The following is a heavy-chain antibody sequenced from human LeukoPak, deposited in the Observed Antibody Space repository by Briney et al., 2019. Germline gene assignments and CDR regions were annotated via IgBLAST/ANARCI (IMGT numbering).Heavy chain of an antibody. J-gene: IGHJ3*02. V-gene: IGHV3-7*01. CDR1: GFIFSNYG. CDR3: ARDKYQLRMTDDAFDI. CDR2: IKQDGSEK. D-gene: IGHD2-2*01. Sequence: PGGSLRLSCAASGFIFSNYGMNWVRQAPGKGLEWVANIKQDGSEKYYVDSVKGRFTISRDNAKKSLYQQMNSLRAEDTAVYYCARDKYQLRMTDDAFDIWGQGTMVTVSS.